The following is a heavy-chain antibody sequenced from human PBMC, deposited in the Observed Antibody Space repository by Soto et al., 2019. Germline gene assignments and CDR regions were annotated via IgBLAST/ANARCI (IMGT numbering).Heavy chain of an antibody. CDR2: IYYSGST. D-gene: IGHD1-26*01. CDR1: GGSISSYY. CDR3: ARGSGSYPDGRAAFDI. V-gene: IGHV4-59*01. J-gene: IGHJ3*02. Sequence: SETLSLTCTVSGGSISSYYWSWIRQPPGKGLEWIGYIYYSGSTNYNPSLKSRVTISVDTSKNQFSLKLSPVTAADTAVYYCARGSGSYPDGRAAFDIWGQGTMVTVSS.